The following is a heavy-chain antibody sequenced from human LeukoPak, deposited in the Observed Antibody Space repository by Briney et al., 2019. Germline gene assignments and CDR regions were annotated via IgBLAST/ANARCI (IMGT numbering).Heavy chain of an antibody. CDR3: ARTATSSSWYGSLDY. CDR2: IIPIFGTA. D-gene: IGHD6-13*01. V-gene: IGHV1-69*05. J-gene: IGHJ4*02. Sequence: RQASSKEGECIGLIIPIFGTANYAQKFQGRVTITTDESTSTAYMELSSLRSEDTAVYYCARTATSSSWYGSLDYWGQGTLVTVSS.